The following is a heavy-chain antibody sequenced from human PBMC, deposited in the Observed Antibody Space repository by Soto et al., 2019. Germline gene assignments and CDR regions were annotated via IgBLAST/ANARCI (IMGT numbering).Heavy chain of an antibody. D-gene: IGHD2-2*01. V-gene: IGHV4-59*08. CDR3: ASPGVVPAAIGAFDI. Sequence: SETLSLTCTVSGGSISSYYWSWIRQPPGKGLEWIGYIYYSGSTNYNPSLKSRVTISVDTSKNQFSLKLSSVTAADTAVYYCASPGVVPAAIGAFDIWGQGTMVTVSS. CDR1: GGSISSYY. J-gene: IGHJ3*02. CDR2: IYYSGST.